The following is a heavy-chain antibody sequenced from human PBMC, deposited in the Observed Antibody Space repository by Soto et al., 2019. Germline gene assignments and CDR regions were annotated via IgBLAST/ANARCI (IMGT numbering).Heavy chain of an antibody. CDR2: ISDDGDST. J-gene: IGHJ4*02. V-gene: IGHV3-23*01. CDR3: AKDRAIRPGSDFDY. D-gene: IGHD3-9*01. Sequence: PGGSLRLSCGASGFTFSDNAMTWVRQAPGKGLEWVSSISDDGDSTYYADSVKGRFAVSRDNSKNTLYLRMNSLRAEDTAVFYCAKDRAIRPGSDFDYWGQGTQVTVSS. CDR1: GFTFSDNA.